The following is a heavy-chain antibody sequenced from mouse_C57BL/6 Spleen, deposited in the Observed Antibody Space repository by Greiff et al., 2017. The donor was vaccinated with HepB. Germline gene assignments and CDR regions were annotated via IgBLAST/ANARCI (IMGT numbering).Heavy chain of an antibody. CDR3: AREGPITTVVGFDY. CDR2: IYPGDGDT. Sequence: VKLQESGAELVKPGASVKISCKASGYAFSSYWMNWVKQRPGKGLEWIGQIYPGDGDTNYNGKFKGKATLTAGKSSSTAYMQLSSLTSEDSAVYFCAREGPITTVVGFDYWGQGTTLTVSS. D-gene: IGHD1-1*01. J-gene: IGHJ2*01. CDR1: GYAFSSYW. V-gene: IGHV1-80*01.